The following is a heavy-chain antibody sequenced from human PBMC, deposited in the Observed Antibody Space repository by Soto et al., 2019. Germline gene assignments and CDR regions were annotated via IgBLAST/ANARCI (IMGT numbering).Heavy chain of an antibody. D-gene: IGHD3-3*01. CDR1: GGSISSGDYY. V-gene: IGHV4-31*03. CDR3: ARLWSGSRQGFDP. J-gene: IGHJ5*02. CDR2: IYYSGST. Sequence: QVQLQESGPGLVKPSQTLSLTCTVSGGSISSGDYYWSWIRQHPGKGLKWIRYIYYSGSTYYNPALQSRVTISVDTSKNQFSLKLSSVTAADTAVYYCARLWSGSRQGFDPWGQGTLVTVSS.